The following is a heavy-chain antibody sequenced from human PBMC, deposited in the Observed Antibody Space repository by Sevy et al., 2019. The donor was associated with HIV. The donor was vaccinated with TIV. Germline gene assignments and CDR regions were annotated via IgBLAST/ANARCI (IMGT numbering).Heavy chain of an antibody. D-gene: IGHD3-10*01. CDR1: GFTFITYN. CDR2: VSGSSNYI. Sequence: GGSLRLSCAASGFTFITYNMKWVRQAPGKGLEWVSSVSGSSNYIYYAESLKGRFIISRDNAKNTLYLQINSLRADDTAVYYCARYSGSSEKYYFDYWGQGTLFTVSS. J-gene: IGHJ4*02. V-gene: IGHV3-21*06. CDR3: ARYSGSSEKYYFDY.